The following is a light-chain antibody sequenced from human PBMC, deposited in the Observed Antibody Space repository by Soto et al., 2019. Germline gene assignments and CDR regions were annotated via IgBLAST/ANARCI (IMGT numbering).Light chain of an antibody. V-gene: IGKV3D-15*01. Sequence: IVLTQSPATLSLSPGESATLSCRASQSVSRYLAWYQQKPGQAPRLLINDASTRATGIPARFSGSGSGTEFPLTISGLQSEDFGVYLCQEYNNRPPITFGQGTRLEIK. CDR3: QEYNNRPPIT. J-gene: IGKJ5*01. CDR1: QSVSRY. CDR2: DAS.